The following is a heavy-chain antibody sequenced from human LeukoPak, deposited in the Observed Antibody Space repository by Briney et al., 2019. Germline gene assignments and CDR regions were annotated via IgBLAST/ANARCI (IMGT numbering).Heavy chain of an antibody. D-gene: IGHD3-22*01. CDR3: ARDGNYYGSSGPADY. V-gene: IGHV3-74*01. CDR1: RFTFSRYW. J-gene: IGHJ4*02. Sequence: GGSLRLSCAASRFTFSRYWMHWVRQAPGKGLVWVSRINSDGISTSYADPVKGRFTISRDNAKKTLYLQMNSLRAEGTAVYYCARDGNYYGSSGPADYWGQGTLVTVAS. CDR2: INSDGIST.